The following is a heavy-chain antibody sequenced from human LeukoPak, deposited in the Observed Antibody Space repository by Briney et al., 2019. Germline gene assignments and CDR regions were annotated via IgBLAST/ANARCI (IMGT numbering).Heavy chain of an antibody. CDR3: ARVATAGVDV. CDR1: GGSISSHY. D-gene: IGHD6-13*01. Sequence: ASETLSLTCTVSGGSISSHYWSWIRQPPGKGLEWIGYIYYSGSTNYNPSLKSRVTISVDTSKNQFSLKLSSVTAADTAVYYCARVATAGVDVWGKGTTVTVSS. V-gene: IGHV4-59*11. CDR2: IYYSGST. J-gene: IGHJ6*04.